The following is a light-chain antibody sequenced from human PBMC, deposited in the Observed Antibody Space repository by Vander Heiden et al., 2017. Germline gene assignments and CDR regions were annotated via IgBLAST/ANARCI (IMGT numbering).Light chain of an antibody. CDR3: AAWDDSLSGRV. CDR2: RNN. J-gene: IGLJ1*01. Sequence: QSVLTQPPSASGTPGQRVTISGSGSSSNIGSNYVYWYQQPPGTTPKPHIYRNNQRPPGVPDRFSGSKSGTSASLAISGLRSEDEADYYCAAWDDSLSGRVFGTGTKVTVL. CDR1: SSNIGSNY. V-gene: IGLV1-47*01.